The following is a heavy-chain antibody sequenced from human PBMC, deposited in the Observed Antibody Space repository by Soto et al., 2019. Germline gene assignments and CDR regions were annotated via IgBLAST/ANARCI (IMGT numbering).Heavy chain of an antibody. CDR1: GYTFTSYG. Sequence: ASVKVSCKASGYTFTSYGISWVRQAPGQGLEWMGWISTYNGNTDYAQKLQGRVTVTTDTSTSTAYMELRSLRSDDTAVYYCAGSSTALPSPYSSSWYDYWGQGTQVTV. CDR2: ISTYNGNT. V-gene: IGHV1-18*01. J-gene: IGHJ4*02. CDR3: AGSSTALPSPYSSSWYDY. D-gene: IGHD6-13*01.